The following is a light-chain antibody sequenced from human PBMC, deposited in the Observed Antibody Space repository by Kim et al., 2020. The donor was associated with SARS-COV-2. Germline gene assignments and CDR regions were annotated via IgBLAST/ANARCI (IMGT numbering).Light chain of an antibody. V-gene: IGLV3-1*01. CDR2: QDT. CDR3: QTWDSSSVI. CDR1: KLEDKY. J-gene: IGLJ2*01. Sequence: GSPGQTASITCSGDKLEDKYVCWYQQKAGQSPVLLIYQDTKWPSGIPERFSGSNSGNTATLTISGTQAMDEADYYCQTWDSSSVIFGGGTQLTVL.